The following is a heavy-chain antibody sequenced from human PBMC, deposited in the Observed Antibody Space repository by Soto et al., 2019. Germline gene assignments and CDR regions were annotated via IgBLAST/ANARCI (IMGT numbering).Heavy chain of an antibody. J-gene: IGHJ4*02. V-gene: IGHV4-4*02. CDR2: IYHSGST. D-gene: IGHD2-15*01. CDR3: ARVRVVRGLLGPFDY. Sequence: TSETLSLTCAVSGGSISSSNWWSWVRQPPGKGLEWIGEIYHSGSTNYNPSLKSRVTISVDKSKNQFSLKLSSVTAADTAVYYCARVRVVRGLLGPFDYWGQGTLVTVSS. CDR1: GGSISSSNW.